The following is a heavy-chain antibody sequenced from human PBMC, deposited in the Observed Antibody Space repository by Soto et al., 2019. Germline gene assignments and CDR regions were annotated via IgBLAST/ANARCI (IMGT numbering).Heavy chain of an antibody. Sequence: TRHWSTRVRQKKGKGLEWMGRIDPRDSSTDYSPSFQGQVTISADKSISTAYLQWSSLKASDTAMYYCVRMGFSGGGYLSYYYYGMDIWGQGTTVTVSS. CDR1: TRHW. D-gene: IGHD5-12*01. J-gene: IGHJ6*02. CDR2: IDPRDSST. V-gene: IGHV5-10-1*04. CDR3: VRMGFSGGGYLSYYYYGMDI.